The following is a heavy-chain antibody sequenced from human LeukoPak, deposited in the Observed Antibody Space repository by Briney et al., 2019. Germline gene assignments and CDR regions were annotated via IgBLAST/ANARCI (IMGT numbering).Heavy chain of an antibody. J-gene: IGHJ5*02. V-gene: IGHV4-39*01. D-gene: IGHD3-3*01. CDR3: AIHAHYDFVTGLFDP. CDR2: IYYSGNT. Sequence: SETLSLTRTVSGGSISSSNYYWGWIRQPPGKGLEWIGSIYYSGNTYYNPSLKSRVTISVDTSKNHFSLNLNSVTAADTAMYYCAIHAHYDFVTGLFDPWGQGTLVTVSS. CDR1: GGSISSSNYY.